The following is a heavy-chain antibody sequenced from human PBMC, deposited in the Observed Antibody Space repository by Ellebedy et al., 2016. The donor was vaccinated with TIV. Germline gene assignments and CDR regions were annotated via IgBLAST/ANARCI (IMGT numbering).Heavy chain of an antibody. CDR1: GYSFTSYW. J-gene: IGHJ4*02. CDR3: ARHHKNSPGLIDY. V-gene: IGHV5-10-1*01. D-gene: IGHD1-7*01. CDR2: IDPSDSYT. Sequence: PGGSLRLSCKGSGYSFTSYWISWVRQMPGKGLERMGRIDPSDSYTNSSPSFQGHITISADKSISTAYLQWSSLKASDTAMYYCARHHKNSPGLIDYWGQGTLVTVSS.